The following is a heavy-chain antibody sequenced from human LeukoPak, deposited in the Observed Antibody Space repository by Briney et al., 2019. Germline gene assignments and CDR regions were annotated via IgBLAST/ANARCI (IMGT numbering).Heavy chain of an antibody. CDR2: FDPEDGET. D-gene: IGHD3-3*01. CDR3: ATRITIFGVALQGFDP. V-gene: IGHV1-24*01. CDR1: GYTLTELS. Sequence: ASVKVSCKVSGYTLTELSMHWVRQAPGKGLEWMGGFDPEDGETIYAQKFQGGVTMTEDTSTDTAYMELSSLRSEDTAVYYCATRITIFGVALQGFDPWGQGTLVTVSS. J-gene: IGHJ5*02.